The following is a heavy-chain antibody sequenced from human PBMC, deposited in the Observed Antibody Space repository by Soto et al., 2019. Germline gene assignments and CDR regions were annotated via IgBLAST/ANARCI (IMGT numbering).Heavy chain of an antibody. Sequence: GGSLRLSCAASGFTFSSYAMSWVRQAPGKGLEWVSAISGSGGSTYYADSVKGRFTISRDNSKNSLYLQMNSLRTEDTALYYCAKDGGGNSGYDYYYYGMDVWGQGTTVTVSS. D-gene: IGHD5-12*01. J-gene: IGHJ6*02. V-gene: IGHV3-23*01. CDR2: ISGSGGST. CDR1: GFTFSSYA. CDR3: AKDGGGNSGYDYYYYGMDV.